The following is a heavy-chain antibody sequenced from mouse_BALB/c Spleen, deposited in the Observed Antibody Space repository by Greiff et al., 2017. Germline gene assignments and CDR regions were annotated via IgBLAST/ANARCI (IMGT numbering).Heavy chain of an antibody. J-gene: IGHJ3*01. CDR2: IYPGGGYT. Sequence: VQLQQSGAELVRPGTSVKISCKASGYTFTNYWLGWVKQRPGHGLEWIGDIYPGGGYTNYNEKFKGKATLTADTSSSTAYMQLSSLTSEDSAVYFCARDGYDGAWFAYWGQGTLVTVSA. V-gene: IGHV1-63*02. CDR3: ARDGYDGAWFAY. D-gene: IGHD2-2*01. CDR1: GYTFTNYW.